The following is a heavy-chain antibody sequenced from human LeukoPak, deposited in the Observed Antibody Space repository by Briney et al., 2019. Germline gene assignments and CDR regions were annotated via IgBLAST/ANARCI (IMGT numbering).Heavy chain of an antibody. V-gene: IGHV1-2*06. J-gene: IGHJ4*02. Sequence: ASVKVSCKASGYTFTGYYMHWVRQAPGQGLEWMGRINPNSGGTNYAQKFQGRVTMTRDTSISTAYMELSWLRSDDTAVYYCARVPEWFGELLEHFDYWGQGTLVTVSS. CDR1: GYTFTGYY. CDR2: INPNSGGT. D-gene: IGHD3-10*01. CDR3: ARVPEWFGELLEHFDY.